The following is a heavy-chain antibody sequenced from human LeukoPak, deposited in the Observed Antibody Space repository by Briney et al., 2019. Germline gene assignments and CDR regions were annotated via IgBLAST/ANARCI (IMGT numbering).Heavy chain of an antibody. V-gene: IGHV3-11*04. J-gene: IGHJ4*02. D-gene: IGHD2-2*01. CDR2: IRSSGNTI. CDR3: ARVDCSSTSCYEFDY. CDR1: GFTFSDYY. Sequence: GGSLRLSCAASGFTFSDYYMSWLRQAPGKGLEWVSYIRSSGNTIYYADSVKGRFTISRDNAKNSLYLQMNSLRAEDTAVYYCARVDCSSTSCYEFDYWGQGTLVTVSS.